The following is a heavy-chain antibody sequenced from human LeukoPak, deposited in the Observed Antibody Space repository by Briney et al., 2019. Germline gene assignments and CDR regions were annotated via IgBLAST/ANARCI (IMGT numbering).Heavy chain of an antibody. V-gene: IGHV4-34*01. J-gene: IGHJ4*02. CDR1: GGAFSGYY. CDR3: ASAVRGVITWGADFDY. Sequence: PSETLSLTCAVYGGAFSGYYWSWIRQPPGQGLEWFGEIDHSGSTNYNPSLKSRVTISVDTSKNQFSLKLSSVTAADTAVYYCASAVRGVITWGADFDYWGQGTLVTVSS. D-gene: IGHD3-10*01. CDR2: IDHSGST.